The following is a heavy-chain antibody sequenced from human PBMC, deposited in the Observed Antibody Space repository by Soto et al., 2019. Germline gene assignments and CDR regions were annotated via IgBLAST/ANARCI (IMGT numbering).Heavy chain of an antibody. CDR2: ISGSGGST. CDR3: AKDRRASSSWPGNWFDP. D-gene: IGHD6-13*01. V-gene: IGHV3-23*01. CDR1: GFTFSSYA. J-gene: IGHJ5*02. Sequence: PGGSLRLSCAASGFTFSSYAMSWVRQAPGKGLEWVSAISGSGGSTYYADSVKGRFTISRDNSKNTLYLQMNSLRAEDTAVYYCAKDRRASSSWPGNWFDPWGQGTLVTVSS.